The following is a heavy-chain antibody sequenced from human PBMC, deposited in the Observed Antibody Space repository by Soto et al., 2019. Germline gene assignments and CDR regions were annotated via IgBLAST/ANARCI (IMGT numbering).Heavy chain of an antibody. CDR1: GFTFDDYA. Sequence: EVQLVESGGGLVQPGRSLRLSCAASGFTFDDYAMHWVRQAPGKGLEWVSGISWNSGSIGYADSVKGRFTISRDNAKNSLYLQMNSLRAEDTALYYCAKEGEIDAFDIWGQGTMVTVSS. D-gene: IGHD2-21*01. CDR3: AKEGEIDAFDI. CDR2: ISWNSGSI. J-gene: IGHJ3*02. V-gene: IGHV3-9*01.